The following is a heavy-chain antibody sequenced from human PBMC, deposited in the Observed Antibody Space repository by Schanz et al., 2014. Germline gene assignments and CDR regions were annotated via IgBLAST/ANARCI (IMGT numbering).Heavy chain of an antibody. V-gene: IGHV3-53*01. CDR2: MYINSGST. CDR3: ARDGGRDGYNLAFDV. D-gene: IGHD5-12*01. CDR1: GFTVNTNY. J-gene: IGHJ3*01. Sequence: EVQLVESGGGLIQPGGSLRLSCAVSGFTVNTNYMSWVRQAPGKRLEWISSMYINSGSTQYADSVKGRFIISRDSAKNTLFLQMNSLRAEDTAVYFCARDGGRDGYNLAFDVWGQGTLVTVSS.